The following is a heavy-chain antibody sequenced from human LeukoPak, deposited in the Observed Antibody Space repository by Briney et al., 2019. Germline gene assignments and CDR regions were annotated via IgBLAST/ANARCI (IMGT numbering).Heavy chain of an antibody. J-gene: IGHJ3*02. CDR1: GASITSGDYY. CDR2: INHSGST. CDR3: ARDNDAFDI. Sequence: PSQTLSLTCTVSGASITSGDYYWSWIRQPPGKGLEWIGEINHSGSTNYNPSLKSRVTISVDTSKNQFSLKLSSVTAADTAVYYCARDNDAFDIWGQGTMVTVSS. V-gene: IGHV4-61*08.